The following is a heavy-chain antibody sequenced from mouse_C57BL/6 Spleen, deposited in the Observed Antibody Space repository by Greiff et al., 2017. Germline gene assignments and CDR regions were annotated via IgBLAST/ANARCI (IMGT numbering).Heavy chain of an antibody. D-gene: IGHD2-5*01. CDR3: ARASYYSNYEDAMDY. CDR1: GFTFSSYA. J-gene: IGHJ4*01. CDR2: ISDGGSYT. V-gene: IGHV5-4*01. Sequence: EVQLMESGGGLVKPGGSLKLSCAASGFTFSSYAMSWVRQTPEKRLEWVATISDGGSYTYYPDNVKGRFTISRDNAKNNLYLQMSHLKSEDTAMYYCARASYYSNYEDAMDYWGQGTSVTVSS.